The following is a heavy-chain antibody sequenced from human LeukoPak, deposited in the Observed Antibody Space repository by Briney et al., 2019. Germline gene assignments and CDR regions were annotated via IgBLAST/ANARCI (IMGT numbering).Heavy chain of an antibody. J-gene: IGHJ4*02. Sequence: GASVKVSCKAFGYTFTSYDINWVRQATGQGLEWMGWMNPNSGNTGYAQKFQGRVTMTRNTSISTAYMELSSLRSEDTAVYYCARSPLYYDFWSGYPDYWGQGTLVTVSS. D-gene: IGHD3-3*01. CDR2: MNPNSGNT. CDR1: GYTFTSYD. V-gene: IGHV1-8*01. CDR3: ARSPLYYDFWSGYPDY.